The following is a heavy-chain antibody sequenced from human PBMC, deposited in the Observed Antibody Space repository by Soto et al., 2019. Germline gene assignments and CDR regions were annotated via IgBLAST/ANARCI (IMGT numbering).Heavy chain of an antibody. D-gene: IGHD1-7*01. Sequence: PSETLSLTCTVSGGSISSSSYYWGWIRQPPGKGLEWIGSIYYSGSTYYNPSLKSRVTISVDTSKYQFSLKLSSVTAADTAVYYCARQGITGTMLGYYGMDVWGQGTTVTVS. J-gene: IGHJ6*02. CDR3: ARQGITGTMLGYYGMDV. CDR2: IYYSGST. V-gene: IGHV4-39*01. CDR1: GGSISSSSYY.